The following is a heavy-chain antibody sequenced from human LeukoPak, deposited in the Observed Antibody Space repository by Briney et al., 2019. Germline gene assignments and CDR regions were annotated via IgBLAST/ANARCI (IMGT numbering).Heavy chain of an antibody. CDR1: GFTFSTYW. Sequence: GSLRISCVASGFTFSTYWMTWVRQAPGKGLGWGANMKGDGSEIHYVDSVKGRFTISRDNAKNSLYLQMNSLRAEDTALYYCARPGYAAAYDLWGQGTMVTVPS. D-gene: IGHD3-16*01. J-gene: IGHJ3*01. V-gene: IGHV3-7*01. CDR3: ARPGYAAAYDL. CDR2: MKGDGSEI.